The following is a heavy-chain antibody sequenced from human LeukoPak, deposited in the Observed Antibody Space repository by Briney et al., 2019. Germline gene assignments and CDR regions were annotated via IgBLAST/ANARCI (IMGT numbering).Heavy chain of an antibody. CDR1: GGCISSGCYY. CDR2: ICYSEGT. CDR3: ARALIVAHDGGYFDY. Sequence: PSETLSLTCTVSGGCISSGCYYWSWIRHHPGQGLEWIEYICYSEGTYCKPSLKSRVTISVDTSKNQFSLKLSSVTAADTAVYYCARALIVAHDGGYFDYWGQGTLVTVSS. V-gene: IGHV4-31*03. J-gene: IGHJ4*02. D-gene: IGHD5-12*01.